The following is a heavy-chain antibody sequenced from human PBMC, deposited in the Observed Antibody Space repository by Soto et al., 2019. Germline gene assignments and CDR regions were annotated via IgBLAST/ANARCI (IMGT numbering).Heavy chain of an antibody. CDR1: VFTPSTTP. D-gene: IGHD3-9*01. CDR3: ATSFRYFDN. V-gene: IGHV3-23*01. Sequence: GWSLRLSCACSVFTPSTTPLRWVRQPPGKGLEWVTTISGTASRTYYVDSVKGRFFISRDNSKNTVTLQMNNLTLDDTAVYYCATSFRYFDNWGQGTRVTVSS. CDR2: ISGTASRT. J-gene: IGHJ4*02.